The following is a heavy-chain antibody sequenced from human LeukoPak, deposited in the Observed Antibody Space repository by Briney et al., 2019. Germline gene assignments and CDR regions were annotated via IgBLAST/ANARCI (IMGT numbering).Heavy chain of an antibody. V-gene: IGHV3-30*03. CDR3: CAPSRYCSGGSCYPGAFDI. D-gene: IGHD2-15*01. CDR1: GFTFSSYG. CDR2: ISYDGSNK. Sequence: GGSLRLSCAASGFTFSSYGMHWVRQAPGKGLEWVAVISYDGSNKYYADSVKGRLTISRDNSKNTLYLQMNSLRAEDTAVYYCCAPSRYCSGGSCYPGAFDIWGQGTMVTISS. J-gene: IGHJ3*02.